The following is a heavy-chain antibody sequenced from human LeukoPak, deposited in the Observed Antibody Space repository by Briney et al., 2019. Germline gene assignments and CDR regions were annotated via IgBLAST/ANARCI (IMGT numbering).Heavy chain of an antibody. J-gene: IGHJ3*02. CDR1: GDSFSAYH. CDR3: AGTLRYFDLLIPEAFDI. D-gene: IGHD3-9*01. Sequence: KTSETLSLTCGVSGDSFSAYHWSWIRQPPGKGLQWIGDSNYGGITNYNPSLKSRVTISVDTSKNQFSLRLTSVTAADTAVYYCAGTLRYFDLLIPEAFDIWGQGTMVTVSS. CDR2: SNYGGIT. V-gene: IGHV4-34*01.